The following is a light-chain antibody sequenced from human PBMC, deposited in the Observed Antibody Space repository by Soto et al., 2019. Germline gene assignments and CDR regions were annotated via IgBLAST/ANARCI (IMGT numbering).Light chain of an antibody. CDR1: NLGDKY. Sequence: SYELTQPPSVSVSPGQTARITCSGDNLGDKYASWYQQKPGQSPVLVIFEDTKRPSGIPERFSGSNSGNTATLTISGAQAMDEADYYCQAWVSSTVVFGTGTQLTVL. V-gene: IGLV3-1*01. CDR3: QAWVSSTVV. J-gene: IGLJ1*01. CDR2: EDT.